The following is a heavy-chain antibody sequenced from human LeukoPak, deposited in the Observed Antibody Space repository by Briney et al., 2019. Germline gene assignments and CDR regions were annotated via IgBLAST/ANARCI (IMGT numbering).Heavy chain of an antibody. J-gene: IGHJ4*02. V-gene: IGHV3-7*04. CDR3: ARTGGYESVPDF. CDR1: GFTFSSYW. CDR2: IKQDGSEK. D-gene: IGHD5-12*01. Sequence: GGSLRLSCAASGFTFSSYWMSWVRQAPGKGLEWVANIKQDGSEKYYVDSVKGRFTISRDNAKNSLDLLMNSLRAEDTAVYYCARTGGYESVPDFWGQGTLVTVSS.